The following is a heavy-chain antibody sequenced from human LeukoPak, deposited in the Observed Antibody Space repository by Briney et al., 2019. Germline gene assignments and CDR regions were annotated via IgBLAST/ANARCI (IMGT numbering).Heavy chain of an antibody. J-gene: IGHJ2*01. V-gene: IGHV4-39*07. CDR1: GGSISSSSYY. CDR2: IYYSGST. CDR3: ARRWTGSSWYPAPAYWYFDL. Sequence: SETLSLTCTVSGGSISSSSYYWGWIRQPPGKGLEWIGSIYYSGSTYYNPSLKSRVTISVDTSKNQFSLKLSPVTAADTAVYYCARRWTGSSWYPAPAYWYFDLWGRGTLVTVSS. D-gene: IGHD6-13*01.